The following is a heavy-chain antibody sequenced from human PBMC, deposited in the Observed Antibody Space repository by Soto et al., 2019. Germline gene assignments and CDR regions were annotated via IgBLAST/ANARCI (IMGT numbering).Heavy chain of an antibody. V-gene: IGHV3-73*02. D-gene: IGHD2-21*02. J-gene: IGHJ5*02. CDR2: IRNKANSYAT. CDR3: TSSFVVVTAIAAS. CDR1: GFTFSDST. Sequence: EVQLVESGGGLVQPGGSLKLSCAASGFTFSDSTMHWVRQASGKGLERVGRIRNKANSYATAYAASVKGRFTVSRDDSKNTAYLQMNGLKTEDTAVYYCTSSFVVVTAIAASWGQGTLVTVSS.